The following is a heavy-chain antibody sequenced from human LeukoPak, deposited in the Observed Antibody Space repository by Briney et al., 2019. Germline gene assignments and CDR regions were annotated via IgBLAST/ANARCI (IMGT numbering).Heavy chain of an antibody. CDR2: ISYDGSNK. CDR3: AKGPELLDYYYMDV. J-gene: IGHJ6*03. CDR1: GFTFSSFA. Sequence: GGSLRLSCAASGFTFSSFAMHWVRQAPGKGLEWVAVISYDGSNKYYADSVKGRFTISRDNSKNTLYLQMNSLRAEDTAVYYCAKGPELLDYYYMDVWGKGTTVTVSS. D-gene: IGHD1-7*01. V-gene: IGHV3-30*04.